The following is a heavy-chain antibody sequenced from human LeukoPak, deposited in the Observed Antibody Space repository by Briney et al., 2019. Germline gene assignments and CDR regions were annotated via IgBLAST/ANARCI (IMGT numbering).Heavy chain of an antibody. J-gene: IGHJ4*02. D-gene: IGHD2-2*01. CDR3: AKVGRVVPAAIYYFDY. CDR1: GFTFSTYG. Sequence: GGSLRLSCAASGFTFSTYGMHWVRQAPGKGLEWVAVMSYDGSNKYYADSVKGRFTISRDNSKNTLYLQMNRPRAEDTAVYYCAKVGRVVPAAIYYFDYWGQGTLVTVSS. CDR2: MSYDGSNK. V-gene: IGHV3-30*18.